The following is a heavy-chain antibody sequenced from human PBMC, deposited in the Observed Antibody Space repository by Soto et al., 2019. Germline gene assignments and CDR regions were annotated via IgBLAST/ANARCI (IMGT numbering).Heavy chain of an antibody. CDR1: GFTFSSYA. D-gene: IGHD2-21*02. J-gene: IGHJ6*02. CDR3: ATDRGPGGNSFYYYGMDV. CDR2: ISHDGSNK. Sequence: QVQLVESGGGVVQPGRSLRLSCAASGFTFSSYAMHWVRQAPGKGLEWVALISHDGSNKYYADSVKGRFTISRDNXKXAXXLQMNSLRADDTAVYYCATDRGPGGNSFYYYGMDVWGQGTTVTVSS. V-gene: IGHV3-30-3*01.